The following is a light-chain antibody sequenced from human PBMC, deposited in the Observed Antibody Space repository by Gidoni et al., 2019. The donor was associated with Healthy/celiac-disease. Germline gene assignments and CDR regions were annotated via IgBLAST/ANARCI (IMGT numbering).Light chain of an antibody. CDR3: CSYAGSYTWV. CDR2: DGS. V-gene: IGLV2-11*01. CDR1: SSDVGGYNY. Sequence: QSALTQPRSVSGPPGQSVTISCTGTSSDVGGYNYVSWYQQHPGKAPKLMIYDGSKRPSGVPDRFSGSKSGNTASLTISGLQAEDEADYYCCSYAGSYTWVFGGGTKLTVL. J-gene: IGLJ3*02.